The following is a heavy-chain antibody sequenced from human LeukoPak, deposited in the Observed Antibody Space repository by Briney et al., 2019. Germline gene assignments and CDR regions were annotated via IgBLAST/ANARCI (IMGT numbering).Heavy chain of an antibody. J-gene: IGHJ4*02. V-gene: IGHV4-4*07. Sequence: PSETLSLTCTVSGGSISSYYWSWIRQPAGKGLEWIGRISTSGSTSYNPSLKSRVTMSVDTSKNQFSPNLSSLTAADTAVYYCARDLGAAALYWGQGTLVTVSS. CDR1: GGSISSYY. CDR3: ARDLGAAALY. CDR2: ISTSGST. D-gene: IGHD6-13*01.